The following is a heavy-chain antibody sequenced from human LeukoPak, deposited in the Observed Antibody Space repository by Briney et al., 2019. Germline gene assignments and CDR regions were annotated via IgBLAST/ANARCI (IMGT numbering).Heavy chain of an antibody. CDR2: IRYDGNNK. V-gene: IGHV3-30*02. D-gene: IGHD5-18*01. CDR1: GLTFSSYG. J-gene: IGHJ4*02. Sequence: PGRCLTLSCAEAGLTFSSYGMDCIRQAPRKRLDWEASIRYDGNNKYHTDSVKGRCTISRDNSKNTLYLQMNSLRAEDTAVYYCASLVDRIQLWSSPFDYWGQGTLVTVSS. CDR3: ASLVDRIQLWSSPFDY.